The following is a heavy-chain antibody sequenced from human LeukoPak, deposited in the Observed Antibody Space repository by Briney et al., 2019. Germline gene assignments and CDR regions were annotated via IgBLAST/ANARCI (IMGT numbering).Heavy chain of an antibody. J-gene: IGHJ3*02. Sequence: PSETLSLTCTVSGGSISSGGYYWSWIRQHPGKGLEWIGYIYYSGSTYYNPSLKSRVTISVDTSKNQFSLKLSSVTAADTAVYYCARTTVTTYAAFDTWGQGTMVTVSS. CDR1: GGSISSGGYY. CDR2: IYYSGST. V-gene: IGHV4-31*03. CDR3: ARTTVTTYAAFDT. D-gene: IGHD4-17*01.